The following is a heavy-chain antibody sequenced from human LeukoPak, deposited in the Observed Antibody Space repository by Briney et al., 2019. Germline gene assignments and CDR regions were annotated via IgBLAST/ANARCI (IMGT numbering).Heavy chain of an antibody. CDR1: GGTFSSYA. CDR3: ATSIAARRGKNWFVP. J-gene: IGHJ5*02. D-gene: IGHD6-6*01. Sequence: ASVKVSCKASGGTFSSYAISWVRQAPGQGLEWMGRIIPILGIANYAQKFQGRVTITADKSTSTAYMELSSLRSEDTAVYYCATSIAARRGKNWFVPWGQGTLVTVSS. CDR2: IIPILGIA. V-gene: IGHV1-69*04.